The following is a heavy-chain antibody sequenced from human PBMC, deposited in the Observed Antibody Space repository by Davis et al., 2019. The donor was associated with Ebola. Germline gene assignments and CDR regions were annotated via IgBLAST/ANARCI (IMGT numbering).Heavy chain of an antibody. D-gene: IGHD5-12*01. J-gene: IGHJ4*02. CDR2: IHWDDDE. CDR3: AHRPVRNGYDPFDY. Sequence: SGPTLVKPTQTLTLTCSFSGFSLPTSGVTVGWIRQSPGKALEWLALIHWDDDERYSPSLESRLTITKDTSKTQVVLTMTNMDPVDTATYFCAHRPVRNGYDPFDYWGQGILVTVSS. V-gene: IGHV2-5*02. CDR1: GFSLPTSGVT.